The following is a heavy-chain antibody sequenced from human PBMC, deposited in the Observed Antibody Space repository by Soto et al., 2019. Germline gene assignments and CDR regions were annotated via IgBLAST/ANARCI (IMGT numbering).Heavy chain of an antibody. Sequence: EVQLVETGGGLIQPGGSLRLSCAASGFSVGSNYVTWVRQSPGKGLEWVSLIYSNGDTDYADSVKGRFSISRDNFKNTLYLQMNNLRAEDTAVYHCARKSDSSPVPEADGVWGRGTLVTVSS. CDR3: ARKSDSSPVPEADGV. J-gene: IGHJ4*02. D-gene: IGHD2-8*01. CDR2: IYSNGDT. CDR1: GFSVGSNY. V-gene: IGHV3-53*02.